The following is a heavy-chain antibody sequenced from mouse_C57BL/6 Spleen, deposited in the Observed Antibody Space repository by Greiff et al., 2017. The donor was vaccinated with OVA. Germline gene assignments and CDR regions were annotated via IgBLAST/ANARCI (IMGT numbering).Heavy chain of an antibody. CDR3: ALGPLYFDY. CDR1: GYTFTDYN. Sequence: EVQLQESGPELVKPGASVKMSCKASGYTFTDYNMHWVKQSHGQSLEWIGYINPNNGGTSYNQKFKGKATLTVNKSSSTAYMELRSLTSEDSAVYYCALGPLYFDYWGQGTTLTVSS. V-gene: IGHV1-22*01. D-gene: IGHD4-1*01. J-gene: IGHJ2*01. CDR2: INPNNGGT.